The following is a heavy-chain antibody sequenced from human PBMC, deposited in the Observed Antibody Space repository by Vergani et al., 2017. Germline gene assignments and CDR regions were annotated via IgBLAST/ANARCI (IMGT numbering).Heavy chain of an antibody. D-gene: IGHD4-17*01. CDR3: ARVGAQTTVTTNSFNWFDP. CDR2: INHSGST. Sequence: QVQLQQWGAGLLKPSETLSLTCAVYGGSFSGYYWSWIRQPPGKGLEWIGEINHSGSTNYNPSLKSRVTISGDTSKNQFSLKLSSVTAADTAVYYCARVGAQTTVTTNSFNWFDPWGQGTLVTVSS. CDR1: GGSFSGYY. J-gene: IGHJ5*02. V-gene: IGHV4-34*01.